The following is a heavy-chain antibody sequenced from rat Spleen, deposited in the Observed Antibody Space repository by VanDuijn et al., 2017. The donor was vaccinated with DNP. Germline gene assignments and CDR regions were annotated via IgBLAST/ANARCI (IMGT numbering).Heavy chain of an antibody. J-gene: IGHJ2*01. CDR2: INKDSSTI. D-gene: IGHD1-11*01. CDR1: GFNFNDYW. V-gene: IGHV4-2*01. Sequence: EVKLVESGGGLVQPGRSLKLSCAASGFNFNDYWMGWVRQAPGKGLEWIGQINKDSSTITYIPSLKDKFTISRDNAQNTLCLQMNKLISEDTAIYYCARGPNYGGYLDYFDYWGQGVMVTVSS. CDR3: ARGPNYGGYLDYFDY.